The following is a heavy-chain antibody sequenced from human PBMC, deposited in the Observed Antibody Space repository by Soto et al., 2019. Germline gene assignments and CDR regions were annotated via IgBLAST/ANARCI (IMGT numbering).Heavy chain of an antibody. J-gene: IGHJ3*02. CDR3: ARPDANWGGPDAFDI. CDR2: IIPIFGTA. Sequence: ASVKVSCKASGGTFSSYAISWVRQAPGQGLEWMGGIIPIFGTANYAQKFQGRVTITADESTSTAYMELSSLRSEDTAVYYCARPDANWGGPDAFDIWGQGTMVTVSS. CDR1: GGTFSSYA. D-gene: IGHD7-27*01. V-gene: IGHV1-69*13.